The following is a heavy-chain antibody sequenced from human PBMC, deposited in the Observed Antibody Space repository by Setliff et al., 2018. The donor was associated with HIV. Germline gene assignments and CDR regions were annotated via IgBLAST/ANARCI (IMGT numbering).Heavy chain of an antibody. D-gene: IGHD5-12*01. V-gene: IGHV1-2*02. CDR2: MHPNSGAT. J-gene: IGHJ6*03. CDR1: GYTFTASY. Sequence: ASVKVSCKTSGYTFTASYLHWVRQAPGQGLQWMGWMHPNSGATKYAQKFRGRVTLTGDTSISTAYMELSRLRSDDTAVYNCARGYPSSPYYYYMDVWGKGTTVTVSS. CDR3: ARGYPSSPYYYYMDV.